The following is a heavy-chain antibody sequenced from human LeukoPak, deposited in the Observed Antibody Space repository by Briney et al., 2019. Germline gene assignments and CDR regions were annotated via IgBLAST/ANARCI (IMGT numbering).Heavy chain of an antibody. CDR2: INSDGSAT. V-gene: IGHV3-74*01. D-gene: IGHD3-16*02. CDR1: GFTFGSPW. J-gene: IGHJ4*02. CDR3: ARGTAGYHSSYFDY. Sequence: GGSPRLSCAASGFTFGSPWMHWVRQAPGKGLVWVSRINSDGSATAYADSVKGRFTISRDNAENTLYLQMNSLRAEDTAEYYCARGTAGYHSSYFDYWGQGTLVTVSS.